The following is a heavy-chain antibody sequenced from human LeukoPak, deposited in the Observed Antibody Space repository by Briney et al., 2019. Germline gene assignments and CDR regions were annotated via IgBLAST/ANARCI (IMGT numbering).Heavy chain of an antibody. V-gene: IGHV3-48*02. CDR3: ARGHSNYYYYYGMDV. J-gene: IGHJ6*02. CDR2: ISSSSSTL. D-gene: IGHD4-11*01. Sequence: PGGSLRLSCAASGFTFSSYSMNWVRQAPGKGLEWVSYISSSSSTLYYADSVKGRFTISRDNAKNSLYLQMNSLRDEDTAVYYCARGHSNYYYYYGMDVWGQGTTVTVSS. CDR1: GFTFSSYS.